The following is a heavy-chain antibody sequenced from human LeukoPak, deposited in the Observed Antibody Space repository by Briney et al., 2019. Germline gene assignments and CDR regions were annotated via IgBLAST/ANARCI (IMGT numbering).Heavy chain of an antibody. CDR2: INPNSGDT. V-gene: IGHV1-2*02. CDR1: GYIFTGYY. D-gene: IGHD4-11*01. J-gene: IGHJ5*02. Sequence: ASVKVSCKASGYIFTGYYMHWVRQAPGQGLEWMGWINPNSGDTNYAQKFQGRVTMTRDTSISTAYMELSRLRSDDTAVYYCAREDKATVTTNWFDPWGQGTLVTVSS. CDR3: AREDKATVTTNWFDP.